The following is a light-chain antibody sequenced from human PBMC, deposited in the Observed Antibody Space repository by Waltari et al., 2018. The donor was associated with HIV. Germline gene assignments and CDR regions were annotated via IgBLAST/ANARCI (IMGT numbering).Light chain of an antibody. V-gene: IGLV1-40*01. CDR2: GNT. CDR1: TSNIGAGYA. CDR3: QSYDSSLSGVI. Sequence: QSVLTQPPSVSGAPGQRVTISCTGNTSNIGAGYAVHWYQQLPGTAPKLLIYGNTNRPSGVPDRFSGSTSGTSASLAITGLQADDEADFYCQSYDSSLSGVIFGGGTKLTVL. J-gene: IGLJ2*01.